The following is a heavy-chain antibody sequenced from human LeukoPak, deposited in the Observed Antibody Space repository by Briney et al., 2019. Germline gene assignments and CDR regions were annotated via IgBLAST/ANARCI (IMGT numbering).Heavy chain of an antibody. CDR1: GYTFTSYG. Sequence: ASVKVSCKASGYTFTSYGISWVRQAPGQGLEWMGWISAYNGNTNYAQKLQGRVTMTTDTSTSTAYMELRSLRSDDTAVYYCARGYCSGGSCYGRHWFDPWGQGTLVTVSS. J-gene: IGHJ5*02. CDR2: ISAYNGNT. V-gene: IGHV1-18*01. CDR3: ARGYCSGGSCYGRHWFDP. D-gene: IGHD2-15*01.